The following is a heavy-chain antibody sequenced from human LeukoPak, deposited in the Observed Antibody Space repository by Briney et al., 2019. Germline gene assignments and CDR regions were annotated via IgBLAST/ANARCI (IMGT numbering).Heavy chain of an antibody. CDR2: IWFDGSKK. Sequence: GGSLRLSCAASGFIFSSYGMHWVRQAPGKGLEWVAVIWFDGSKKYYADSVKGRITISRDDSKNTLYLQMSSLRAEDTAVYYCARDGCGGDCYLADYWGQGTLVTVSS. D-gene: IGHD2-21*02. V-gene: IGHV3-33*01. J-gene: IGHJ4*02. CDR1: GFIFSSYG. CDR3: ARDGCGGDCYLADY.